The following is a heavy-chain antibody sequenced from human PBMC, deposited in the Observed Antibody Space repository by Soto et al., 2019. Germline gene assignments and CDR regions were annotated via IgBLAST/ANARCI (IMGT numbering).Heavy chain of an antibody. Sequence: PSETLSLTCTVSGGSISSGGYYWSWIRQHPGKGLEWIGYIYYSGSTYYNPSLKSRVTISVDTSKNQFSLKLSSVTAADTAVYYCARDPTEDYFDYWGQGTLVTVSS. J-gene: IGHJ4*02. CDR2: IYYSGST. V-gene: IGHV4-31*03. CDR3: ARDPTEDYFDY. CDR1: GGSISSGGYY.